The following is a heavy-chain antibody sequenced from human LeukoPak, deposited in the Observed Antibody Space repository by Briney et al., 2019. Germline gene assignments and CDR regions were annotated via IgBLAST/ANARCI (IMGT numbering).Heavy chain of an antibody. D-gene: IGHD3-16*02. V-gene: IGHV3-30*03. Sequence: GGSLRLSCAASGFNFGSYAMDWVRQAPGKGLECVGDISYDGGYQSYAVSVRGRFTISRDNSKNTLFLQMNSLRPEDAAVYYCATESSLSNWGHGTLVTVSS. J-gene: IGHJ4*01. CDR1: GFNFGSYA. CDR3: ATESSLSN. CDR2: ISYDGGYQ.